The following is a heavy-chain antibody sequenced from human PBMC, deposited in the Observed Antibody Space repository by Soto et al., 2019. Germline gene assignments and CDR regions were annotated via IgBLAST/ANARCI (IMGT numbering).Heavy chain of an antibody. J-gene: IGHJ6*02. CDR1: GDTFKNSV. D-gene: IGHD3-10*01. Sequence: QVQLVQSGVEVKKPGSSVRVSCKASGDTFKNSVISWVRQAPGQGLEWMGGTIPLFGTTDYAQKFQSRLTITTDESTTTAYMEVSRPTSEDTAVYYCVAELDFGKLSVVWGQGTTVIVSS. V-gene: IGHV1-69*01. CDR2: TIPLFGTT. CDR3: VAELDFGKLSVV.